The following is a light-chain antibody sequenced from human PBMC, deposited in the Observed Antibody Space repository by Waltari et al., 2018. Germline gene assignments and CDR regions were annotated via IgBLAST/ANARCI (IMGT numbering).Light chain of an antibody. V-gene: IGLV8-61*01. CDR3: VLYMASGIRV. CDR1: SGSVSARYY. J-gene: IGLJ1*01. Sequence: QTVVTQEPSFSVSPGGTVTLTCGLSSGSVSARYYPTWYQQTPGQAPRTLIYSTNTRSSGVPDRFSGSILGNKAALTITGAQADDESDYYCVLYMASGIRVFGTGTKVTVL. CDR2: STN.